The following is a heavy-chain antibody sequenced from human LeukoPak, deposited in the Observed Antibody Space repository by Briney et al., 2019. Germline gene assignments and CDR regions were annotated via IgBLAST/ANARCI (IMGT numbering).Heavy chain of an antibody. CDR1: GLTFIRHG. CDR3: ARADDNYYYYYMDV. J-gene: IGHJ6*03. V-gene: IGHV3-23*01. CDR2: ISGSGGST. Sequence: SLTLACSLAGLTFIRHGMSWFGRAPGKGRGGVSAISGSGGSTYYADSVKGRFTISRDNSKNTLYLQMNSLRAEDTAVYYCARADDNYYYYYMDVWGKGTTVTVSS. D-gene: IGHD1-1*01.